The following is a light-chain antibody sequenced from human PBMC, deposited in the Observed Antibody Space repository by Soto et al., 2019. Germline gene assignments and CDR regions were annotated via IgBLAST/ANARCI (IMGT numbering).Light chain of an antibody. CDR1: QDVGRY. J-gene: IGKJ1*01. Sequence: AIRMTQSPSSLSASAGDRVAIACRASQDVGRYLAWYQQKPGQAPKLLIYGASTLQSGVPSRFSGGGSGTDFTLTISGLQSEDFANYYCQHYNNYPLTFGRGTKVEIK. CDR2: GAS. CDR3: QHYNNYPLT. V-gene: IGKV1-8*01.